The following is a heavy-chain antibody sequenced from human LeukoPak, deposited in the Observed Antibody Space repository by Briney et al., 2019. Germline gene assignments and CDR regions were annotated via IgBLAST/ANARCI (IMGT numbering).Heavy chain of an antibody. Sequence: GGSLRLSCAASGFTFSSYWMHWVRQAPGKGLVWVSRINTDGSNTNYADSVKGRFTIPRDNTKNTVYLQMNSLRAEDTAVYYCASVEPDYWGQGTLVTVSA. CDR3: ASVEPDY. CDR1: GFTFSSYW. V-gene: IGHV3-74*01. J-gene: IGHJ4*02. D-gene: IGHD1-14*01. CDR2: INTDGSNT.